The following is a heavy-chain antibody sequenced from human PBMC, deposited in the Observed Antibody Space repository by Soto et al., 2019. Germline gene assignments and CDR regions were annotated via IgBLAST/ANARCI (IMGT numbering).Heavy chain of an antibody. CDR1: GGSFSGYY. CDR3: ARGNGMILAVQGDTPNKYYLDS. J-gene: IGHJ4*02. V-gene: IGHV4-34*01. D-gene: IGHD3-22*01. Sequence: WETLSLTGALYGGSFSGYYWSWISQPPGQGLEWIGEINHSGSINNNPSLKSRVTISVDASKNRFSLKLRSVTAADTAIYYCARGNGMILAVQGDTPNKYYLDSWSQGTLVTVSS. CDR2: INHSGSI.